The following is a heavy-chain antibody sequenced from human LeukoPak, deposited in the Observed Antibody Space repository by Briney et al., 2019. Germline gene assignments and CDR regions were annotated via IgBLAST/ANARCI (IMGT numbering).Heavy chain of an antibody. J-gene: IGHJ5*02. V-gene: IGHV4-34*01. CDR3: AMTTQGWFDP. D-gene: IGHD4-11*01. Sequence: SETLSLTCAVYGGSFSGYYWSWIRQPPGKGLEWIGEINHSGSTNYNPSLKSRVTISVDTSKNQFSLKLSSVTAADTAVYYCAMTTQGWFDPWGQGTLVTVSS. CDR1: GGSFSGYY. CDR2: INHSGST.